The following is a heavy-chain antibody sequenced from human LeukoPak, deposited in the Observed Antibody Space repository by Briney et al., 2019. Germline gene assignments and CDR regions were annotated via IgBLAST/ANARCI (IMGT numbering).Heavy chain of an antibody. CDR1: GFTFSSYW. J-gene: IGHJ4*02. D-gene: IGHD3-22*01. Sequence: KPGGSLRLSCAASGFTFSSYWMHWVRQAPGRGLVWVSRINSDGSSTSYADSVKGRFTISRDNAKNTLYLQMNSLRAEDTAVYYCAMGPYYYDSSGYYYWGQGTLVTVSS. CDR2: INSDGSST. CDR3: AMGPYYYDSSGYYY. V-gene: IGHV3-74*01.